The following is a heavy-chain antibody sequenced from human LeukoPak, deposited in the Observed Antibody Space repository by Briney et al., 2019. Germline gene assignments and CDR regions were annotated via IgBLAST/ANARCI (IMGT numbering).Heavy chain of an antibody. V-gene: IGHV3-53*01. Sequence: GGSLRLSCAASGFTVSSNCMNWVRQTPGKGLEWVSVIYSGGSTYYADSVKGRFTISRDNSKNTLYLQMNSLRAEDTAVYYCARDNNYWGQGTLVTVSS. CDR2: IYSGGST. CDR3: ARDNNY. CDR1: GFTVSSNC. J-gene: IGHJ4*02.